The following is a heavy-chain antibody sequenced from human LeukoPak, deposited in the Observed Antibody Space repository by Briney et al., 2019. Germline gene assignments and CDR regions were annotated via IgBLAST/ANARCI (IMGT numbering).Heavy chain of an antibody. CDR2: ISSSGSTI. Sequence: GGSLSLSCAASGFTFSSYEMTWVRQAPGKGLEWVSYISSSGSTIYYADSVKGRFTISRDNAKNSLYLQMNSLRAEDTAVYYCARGLPSLGSGHDFDYWGQGTLVTVSS. CDR1: GFTFSSYE. CDR3: ARGLPSLGSGHDFDY. D-gene: IGHD6-19*01. V-gene: IGHV3-48*03. J-gene: IGHJ4*02.